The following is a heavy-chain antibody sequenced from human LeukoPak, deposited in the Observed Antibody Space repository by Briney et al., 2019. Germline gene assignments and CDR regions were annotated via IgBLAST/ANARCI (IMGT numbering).Heavy chain of an antibody. CDR2: ISAYNGNT. CDR1: GYTFTGYG. V-gene: IGHV1-18*01. CDR3: ARDLVIKPRGYSYGGDAFDI. D-gene: IGHD5-18*01. Sequence: GASVKVSCKASGYTFTGYGISWVRQAPGQGLGWMGWISAYNGNTNYAQKLQGRVTMTTATSTSTAYMELRSLRSDDTAVYYCARDLVIKPRGYSYGGDAFDIWGQGTMVTVSS. J-gene: IGHJ3*02.